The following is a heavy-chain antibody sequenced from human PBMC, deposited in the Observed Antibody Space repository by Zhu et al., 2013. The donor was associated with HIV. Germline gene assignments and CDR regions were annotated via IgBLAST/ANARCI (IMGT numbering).Heavy chain of an antibody. V-gene: IGHV1-8*01. CDR2: MNPNSGNT. CDR3: ARRSPGGGPILGHFDY. J-gene: IGHJ4*02. CDR1: GYTFTSYD. Sequence: QVQLVQSGAEVKKPGASVKVSCKASGYTFTSYDINWVRQATGQGLEWMGWMNPNSGNTSYAQKFQGRVTMTRDTSTSTVYMELSSLRSEDTAVYYCARRSPGGGPILGHFDYWGQGTLVTGLL. D-gene: IGHD2-21*01.